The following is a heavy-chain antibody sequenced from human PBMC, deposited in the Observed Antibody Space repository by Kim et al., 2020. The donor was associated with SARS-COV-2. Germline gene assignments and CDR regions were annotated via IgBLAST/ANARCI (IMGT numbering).Heavy chain of an antibody. J-gene: IGHJ4*02. Sequence: GGSLRLSCAASGFTFDDYAMHWVRQAPGKGLERVSLTSWDVGSTYYADSVKGRFTISRDNSKNSLYLQMNSLRAEDTALYYCAKSREKQWLVADYWGQGTLVTDYS. D-gene: IGHD6-19*01. CDR1: GFTFDDYA. CDR2: TSWDVGST. V-gene: IGHV3-43D*03. CDR3: AKSREKQWLVADY.